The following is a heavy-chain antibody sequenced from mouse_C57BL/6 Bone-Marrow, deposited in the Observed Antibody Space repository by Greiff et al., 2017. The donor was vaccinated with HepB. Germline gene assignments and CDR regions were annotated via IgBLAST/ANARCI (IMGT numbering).Heavy chain of an antibody. Sequence: QVQLQQPGAELVRPGTSVKLSCKASGYTFTSYWMHWVKQRPGQGLEWIGVIDPSDSYTNYNQKFKGKATLTVDTSSSTAYMQLSSLTSEDSAVYYCARLGWLLRRSAMDYWGQGTSVTVSS. CDR1: GYTFTSYW. CDR2: IDPSDSYT. V-gene: IGHV1-59*01. J-gene: IGHJ4*01. D-gene: IGHD2-3*01. CDR3: ARLGWLLRRSAMDY.